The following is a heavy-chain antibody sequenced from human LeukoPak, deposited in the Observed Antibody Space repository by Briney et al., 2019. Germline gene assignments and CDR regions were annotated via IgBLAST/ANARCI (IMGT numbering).Heavy chain of an antibody. D-gene: IGHD3/OR15-3a*01. J-gene: IGHJ4*02. CDR1: GFTFSTYE. Sequence: GGSLRLSCAASGFTFSTYEMNWVRQAPGKGLEWVSYIHTSGSIIYYADSVKGRFTISRDNAKNSLYLQMSSLRVEDTAVYYCARDPPGTVSFDYWGQGTLVTVSS. CDR3: ARDPPGTVSFDY. CDR2: IHTSGSII. V-gene: IGHV3-48*03.